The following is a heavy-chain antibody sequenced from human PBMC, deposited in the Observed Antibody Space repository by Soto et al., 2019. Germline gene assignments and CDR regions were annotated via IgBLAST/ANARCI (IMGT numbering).Heavy chain of an antibody. CDR1: GGSVSSGGYY. J-gene: IGHJ4*02. V-gene: IGHV4-31*11. Sequence: PSETVSLTCAVSGGSVSSGGYYWSWIRQHPGTGLEWIGYIYYSGTTYFNPFLKSRASISLDTSKNEFSLKLTSVTAADTAVYYCARRALPKCIFVVWYKPGFSDFWGQGALVTVS. CDR3: ARRALPKCIFVVWYKPGFSDF. D-gene: IGHD1-20*01. CDR2: IYYSGTT.